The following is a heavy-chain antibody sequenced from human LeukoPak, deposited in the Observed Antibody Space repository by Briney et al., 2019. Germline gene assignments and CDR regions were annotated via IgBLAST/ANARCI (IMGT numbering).Heavy chain of an antibody. D-gene: IGHD2-2*01. CDR2: IYYSGST. CDR3: ASSNTSWFDY. J-gene: IGHJ4*02. Sequence: SETLSLTCTISGGSISSGDYCWSWIRQPPGKGLEWIGYIYYSGSTYYNPSLKSRVTISVDTSKNQFSLKLSSVTAADTAVYYCASSNTSWFDYWGQGTLVTVSP. V-gene: IGHV4-30-4*01. CDR1: GGSISSGDYC.